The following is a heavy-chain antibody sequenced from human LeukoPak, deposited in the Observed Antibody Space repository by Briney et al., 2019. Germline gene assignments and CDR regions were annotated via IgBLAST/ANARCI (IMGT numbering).Heavy chain of an antibody. J-gene: IGHJ4*02. CDR3: ARAGAGSGWYWFDY. D-gene: IGHD6-19*01. CDR2: ISYDGSNK. V-gene: IGHV3-30*04. CDR1: GFTFSSYA. Sequence: GGSLRLSCAASGFTFSSYAMHWVRQAPGQGLEWVAVISYDGSNKYYADSVKGRFTISRDNSKNTLYLQMNSLRAEDTAVYYCARAGAGSGWYWFDYWGQGTLVTVSS.